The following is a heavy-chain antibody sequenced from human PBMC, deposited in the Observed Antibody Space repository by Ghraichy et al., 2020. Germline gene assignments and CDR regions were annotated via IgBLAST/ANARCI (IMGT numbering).Heavy chain of an antibody. CDR3: ARIKIAPRRLDI. Sequence: SETLSLTCNVSGGSISSTSHYWGWIRQPPGKGLEWIASMCYTGSTYYNRTLKSRVNLDVDTSKNQFYIKLTSVTAADTDVYYCARIKIAPRRLDIWGQGTLVTVSS. J-gene: IGHJ5*02. CDR2: MCYTGST. CDR1: GGSISSTSHY. V-gene: IGHV4-39*01. D-gene: IGHD6-6*01.